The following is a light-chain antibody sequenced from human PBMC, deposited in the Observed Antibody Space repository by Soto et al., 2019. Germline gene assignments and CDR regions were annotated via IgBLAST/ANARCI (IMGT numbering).Light chain of an antibody. Sequence: DIQMTQSPSTLPASVGDRVTITCRASQSISSWLAWYQQKPGKAPKLLIYKASSLESGVPSRFSGSGSGTEFTPTISSLQPDDFATYYCQQYNSYSWTFGQGTKV. CDR2: KAS. CDR3: QQYNSYSWT. J-gene: IGKJ1*01. V-gene: IGKV1-5*03. CDR1: QSISSW.